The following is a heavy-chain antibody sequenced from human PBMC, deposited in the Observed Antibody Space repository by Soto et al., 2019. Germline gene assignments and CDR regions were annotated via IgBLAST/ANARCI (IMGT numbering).Heavy chain of an antibody. Sequence: QVQLVQSGAEVRQPASSVKVSCKTSGGTFSSYAISWVRQAPGQGLEWMGGIVPIVDTSTYAQKFQGRVTFTADESTSTVYMELSSLRSDDTAVYYCVRVVAIPGYPDNWGQGPLVTVSS. V-gene: IGHV1-69*12. CDR1: GGTFSSYA. CDR2: IVPIVDTS. J-gene: IGHJ4*02. CDR3: VRVVAIPGYPDN. D-gene: IGHD5-12*01.